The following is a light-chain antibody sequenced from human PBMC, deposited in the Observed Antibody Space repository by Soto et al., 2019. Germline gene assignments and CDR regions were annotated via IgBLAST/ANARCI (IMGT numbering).Light chain of an antibody. V-gene: IGKV3D-20*01. CDR1: QSVGSGY. J-gene: IGKJ1*01. CDR3: QQYSTSRT. Sequence: EIVLTQSPVTLSLSPGERATLSCGASQSVGSGYLAWYQQKPGLAPRLLIYDASIRATGIPDRFSGSGSGADFTLTISRLEPEDFALYYCQQYSTSRTFGQGTKVDIK. CDR2: DAS.